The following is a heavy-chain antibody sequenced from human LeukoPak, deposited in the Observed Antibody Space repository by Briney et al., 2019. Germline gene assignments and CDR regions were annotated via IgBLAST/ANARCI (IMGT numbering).Heavy chain of an antibody. CDR2: IIPILGIA. D-gene: IGHD6-13*01. V-gene: IGHV1-69*04. J-gene: IGHJ4*02. CDR3: ARQAAAGNWRGYPDY. CDR1: GGTFSSYA. Sequence: SVKVSCKASGGTFSSYAISWVRQAPGQGLEWMGRIIPILGIANYAQKFQGRVTITADKSTSTAYMELSSLRSEDTAVYYCARQAAAGNWRGYPDYWGQGTLVTVSS.